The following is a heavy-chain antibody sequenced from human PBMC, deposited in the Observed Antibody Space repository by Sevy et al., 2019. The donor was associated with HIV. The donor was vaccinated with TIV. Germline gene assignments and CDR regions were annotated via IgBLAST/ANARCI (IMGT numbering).Heavy chain of an antibody. CDR2: ISAYNGNT. D-gene: IGHD6-19*01. Sequence: ASVKVSCKASGYTFTSYGISWVRQAPGQGLEWMGWISAYNGNTNYAQKLQGRVTMTTDTSTSTAYMELRSLRSDDTAVYYCVRAGSSGWHGGAFDIWGQGTMVTVSS. V-gene: IGHV1-18*01. CDR1: GYTFTSYG. CDR3: VRAGSSGWHGGAFDI. J-gene: IGHJ3*02.